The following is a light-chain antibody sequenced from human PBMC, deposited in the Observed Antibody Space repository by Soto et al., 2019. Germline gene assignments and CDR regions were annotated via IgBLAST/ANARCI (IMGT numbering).Light chain of an antibody. V-gene: IGKV1-16*02. Sequence: DIQMTQSPSSLSASVGDRVTITCRASQDITNYLVWVRQKPGKAPKSLISVASNLQSGVPSKFSGSGSGTEFNLTISSLQPEDFATYYCQQYKSYPWTFGQGTKVEIK. CDR1: QDITNY. CDR2: VAS. CDR3: QQYKSYPWT. J-gene: IGKJ1*01.